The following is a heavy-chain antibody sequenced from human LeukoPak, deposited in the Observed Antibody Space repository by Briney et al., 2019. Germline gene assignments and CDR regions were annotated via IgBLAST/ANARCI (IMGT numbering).Heavy chain of an antibody. Sequence: PSETLSLTCTVSGGSISSYYWSWLRQPPGKGLEWIGYIYYSGSTNYNPSLKSRVTISVDTSKNQFSLKLSSVTAADTAVYYCARLYCSSTSCRDYWGQGTLVTVSS. J-gene: IGHJ4*02. CDR3: ARLYCSSTSCRDY. CDR1: GGSISSYY. D-gene: IGHD2-2*01. V-gene: IGHV4-59*08. CDR2: IYYSGST.